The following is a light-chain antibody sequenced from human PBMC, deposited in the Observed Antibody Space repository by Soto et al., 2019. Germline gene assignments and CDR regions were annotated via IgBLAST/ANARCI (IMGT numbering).Light chain of an antibody. Sequence: QLVLTQPPSASGTPGQRVTISCSGGSSNIGSNTVNWYQQLPGTAPKLLISYNNQRPSGVPDRFSGSKSGTSASLAISGLQSEDEADYYCAAWDDSLNGLYVFGTGTKVTVL. CDR2: YNN. V-gene: IGLV1-44*01. CDR3: AAWDDSLNGLYV. J-gene: IGLJ1*01. CDR1: SSNIGSNT.